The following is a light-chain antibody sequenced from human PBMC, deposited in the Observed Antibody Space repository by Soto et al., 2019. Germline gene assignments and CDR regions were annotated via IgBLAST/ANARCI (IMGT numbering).Light chain of an antibody. Sequence: QSALTQPPSASGSLGQSVTISCTGTSSDVGGYDYVSWYQQHPGKAPKLIIYNVNKWPSGVPGRFFGSKSGYTASLTLSGLRAEDEADYYCSSYSGSNSFVFGTGTKLTVL. CDR3: SSYSGSNSFV. CDR2: NVN. J-gene: IGLJ1*01. V-gene: IGLV2-8*01. CDR1: SSDVGGYDY.